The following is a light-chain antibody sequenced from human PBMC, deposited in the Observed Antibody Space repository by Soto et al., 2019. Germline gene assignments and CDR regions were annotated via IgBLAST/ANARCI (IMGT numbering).Light chain of an antibody. CDR1: XSLVHSDGNTY. V-gene: IGKV2-30*02. CDR2: KVS. Sequence: DVVMTQSPLSLPVTLAQPASISCSSSXSLVHSDGNTYLSWFQQRPGQSPRRLIYKVSDRATGIPARFSGSGSGADFTLTVSSLEPEDFAVYYCQQRSNWPRTFGQGTKVDIK. CDR3: QQRSNWPRT. J-gene: IGKJ1*01.